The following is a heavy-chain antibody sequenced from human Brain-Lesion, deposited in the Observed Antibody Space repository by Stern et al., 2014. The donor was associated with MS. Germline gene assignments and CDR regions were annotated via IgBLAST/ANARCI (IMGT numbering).Heavy chain of an antibody. CDR3: ARGERWFDS. V-gene: IGHV3-74*02. Sequence: EVQLVGSGGGLVQPGGSLRLSCAASGFTFSNYWMHWVRQAPGKGLVWVSRVNNDGRRTSYADSVKGRFTMSRDNAKNTLYLQMNSLRVEDTAIYYCARGERWFDSWGQGTLVTVSS. CDR1: GFTFSNYW. J-gene: IGHJ5*01. D-gene: IGHD3-10*01. CDR2: VNNDGRRT.